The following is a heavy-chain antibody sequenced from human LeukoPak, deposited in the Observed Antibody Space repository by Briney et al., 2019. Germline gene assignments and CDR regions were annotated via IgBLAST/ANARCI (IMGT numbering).Heavy chain of an antibody. CDR2: IYHSGST. CDR1: GYSISSGYY. Sequence: PSETLSLTCAVSGYSISSGYYWGWIRQPPGKGLEWIGSIYHSGSTYYNPSLESRVTISVDTSKNQFSLKLSSVTAADTAVYYCARQGLYYYDSSGPDAFDNWGQGTMVTVSS. D-gene: IGHD3-22*01. J-gene: IGHJ3*02. V-gene: IGHV4-38-2*01. CDR3: ARQGLYYYDSSGPDAFDN.